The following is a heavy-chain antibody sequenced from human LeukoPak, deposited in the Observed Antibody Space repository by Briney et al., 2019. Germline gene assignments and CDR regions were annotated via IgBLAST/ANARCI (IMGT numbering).Heavy chain of an antibody. CDR2: ISSSSYI. J-gene: IGHJ6*03. Sequence: AGGSLRLSCAASGFTVSSNYMSWVRQAPGKGLEWVSSISSSSYIYYADSVKGRFTISRDNAKNSLYLQMNSLRAEDTAVYYCARISLRFLEWLNPGYMDVWGKGTTATVSS. CDR1: GFTVSSNY. V-gene: IGHV3-69-1*01. CDR3: ARISLRFLEWLNPGYMDV. D-gene: IGHD3-3*01.